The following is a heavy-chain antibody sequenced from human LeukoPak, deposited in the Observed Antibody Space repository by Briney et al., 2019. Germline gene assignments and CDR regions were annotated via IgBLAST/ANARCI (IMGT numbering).Heavy chain of an antibody. V-gene: IGHV4-59*01. D-gene: IGHD3-3*01. CDR2: IYYSGST. CDR3: ARLSGKTYYDFWSGNNDAFDI. CDR1: GGSISSYY. J-gene: IGHJ3*02. Sequence: SETLSLTCTVSGGSISSYYWSWIRQPPGKGLEWIGYIYYSGSTNYNPSLKSRVTISVDTSKNQFSLKLSSVTAADTAVYYCARLSGKTYYDFWSGNNDAFDIWGQGTMVTVSS.